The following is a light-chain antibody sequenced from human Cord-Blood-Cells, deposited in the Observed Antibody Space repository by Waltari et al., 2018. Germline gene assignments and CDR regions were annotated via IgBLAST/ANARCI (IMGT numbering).Light chain of an antibody. V-gene: IGLV2-14*01. J-gene: IGLJ1*01. CDR2: DVS. CDR1: SSDVGGYNY. CDR3: SSYTSSSTYV. Sequence: QSALTQPASVSGSPGQSITISCTGTSSDVGGYNYVSWSQQHPGKAPKLMIYDVSNRPSGVSNRFSGSKSGNTASLTISGLQAEDEAEYYCSSYTSSSTYVFGTGTKVTVL.